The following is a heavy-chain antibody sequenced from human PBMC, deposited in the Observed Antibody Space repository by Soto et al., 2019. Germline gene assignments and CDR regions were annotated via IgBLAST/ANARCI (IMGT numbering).Heavy chain of an antibody. J-gene: IGHJ4*02. Sequence: SETLSLTCTVSGGSISSYYWSWIRQPPGKGLEWIGYIYYSGSTNYNPSLKSRVTISVDTSKNQFSLKLSSVTAADTAVYYCASFTMVRGYWGQGTLVTVSS. D-gene: IGHD3-10*01. CDR1: GGSISSYY. CDR3: ASFTMVRGY. CDR2: IYYSGST. V-gene: IGHV4-59*01.